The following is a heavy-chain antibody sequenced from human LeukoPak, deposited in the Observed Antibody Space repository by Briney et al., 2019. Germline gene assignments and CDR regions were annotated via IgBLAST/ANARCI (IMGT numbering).Heavy chain of an antibody. V-gene: IGHV3-11*06. Sequence: GGSLRLSCAASGFTFSDYYMTWIRQAPGKGLECVSYISSSSDYTNYPDSVKGRFTISRDIAKNSLYLQMSSLRDEDTAVYYCARDPEALDYWGQGTLVTVSS. CDR1: GFTFSDYY. CDR3: ARDPEALDY. J-gene: IGHJ4*02. CDR2: ISSSSDYT.